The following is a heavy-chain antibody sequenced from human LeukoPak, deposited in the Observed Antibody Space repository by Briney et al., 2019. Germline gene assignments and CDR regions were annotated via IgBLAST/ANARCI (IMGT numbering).Heavy chain of an antibody. Sequence: SETLSLTCTVSGGSISSYYWSWIRQPPGKGLEWIGYIYTSGSTNYNPSPKSRVTISVDTSKNQVSLKLSSVTAADTAVYYCARTDYGSPYYYDSSGYPVGAFDIWGQGTMVTVSS. V-gene: IGHV4-4*09. CDR1: GGSISSYY. D-gene: IGHD3-22*01. CDR2: IYTSGST. CDR3: ARTDYGSPYYYDSSGYPVGAFDI. J-gene: IGHJ3*02.